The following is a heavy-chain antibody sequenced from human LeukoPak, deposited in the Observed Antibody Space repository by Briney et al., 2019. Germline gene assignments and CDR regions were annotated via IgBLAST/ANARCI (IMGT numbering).Heavy chain of an antibody. Sequence: ASVKVSCKASGYTFTSYGISWVRQAPGQGLEWMGWISAYNGNTNYAQKLQGRVTMTTDTSTSTAYMELRSLRSDDTAVYYCAREYRYYYDSSGYYYYFDYWDQGTLVTVSS. CDR3: AREYRYYYDSSGYYYYFDY. CDR2: ISAYNGNT. V-gene: IGHV1-18*01. J-gene: IGHJ4*02. CDR1: GYTFTSYG. D-gene: IGHD3-22*01.